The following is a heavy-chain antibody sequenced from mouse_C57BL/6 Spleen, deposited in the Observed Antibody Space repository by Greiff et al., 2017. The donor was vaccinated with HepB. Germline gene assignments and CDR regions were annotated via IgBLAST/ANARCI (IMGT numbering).Heavy chain of an antibody. Sequence: EVHLVESEGGLVQPGSSMKLSCTASGFTFSDYYMAWVRQVPEKGLEWVANINYDGSSTYYLDSLKSRFIISRDNAKNILYLQMSSLKSEDTATYYCARELRSARYFDYWGQGTTLTVSS. CDR1: GFTFSDYY. CDR2: INYDGSST. V-gene: IGHV5-16*01. CDR3: ARELRSARYFDY. D-gene: IGHD1-1*01. J-gene: IGHJ2*01.